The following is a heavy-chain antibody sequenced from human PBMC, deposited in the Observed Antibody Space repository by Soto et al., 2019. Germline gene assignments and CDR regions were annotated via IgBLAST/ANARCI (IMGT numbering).Heavy chain of an antibody. V-gene: IGHV5-10-1*01. J-gene: IGHJ4*02. CDR3: AKQSPYTGSYYVLFDY. CDR1: GYSFTDYY. CDR2: IDPSDSHP. Sequence: GESLKISCKASGYSFTDYYISWVRQMPGKGLEWMGKIDPSDSHPNYSPSFQGHVTFSVDKSTSTAYLQWSSLKASDTAMYYCAKQSPYTGSYYVLFDYWGQGTQVTVS. D-gene: IGHD1-26*01.